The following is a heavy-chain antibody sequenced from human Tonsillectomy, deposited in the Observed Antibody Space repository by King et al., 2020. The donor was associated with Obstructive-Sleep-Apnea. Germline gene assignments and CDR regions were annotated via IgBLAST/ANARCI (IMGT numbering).Heavy chain of an antibody. D-gene: IGHD3-3*01. CDR2: IYPGDSDT. CDR1: GYSFTSYW. J-gene: IGHJ6*02. Sequence: VQLVQSGAEVKKPGESLKISCKGSGYSFTSYWIGWVRQMPGKGLEWMGIIYPGDSDTRYSPSFQGQVTISADKSISTAYLQWSSLKASDTAMYYCARNTDDFWSGYSYGMDVWGQGTTVTVSS. CDR3: ARNTDDFWSGYSYGMDV. V-gene: IGHV5-51*01.